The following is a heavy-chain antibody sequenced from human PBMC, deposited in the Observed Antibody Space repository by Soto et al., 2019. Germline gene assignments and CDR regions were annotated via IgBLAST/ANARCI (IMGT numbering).Heavy chain of an antibody. Sequence: ETLSLTCAVYGGSFSGYYWSWIRQPPGKGLEWIGEINHSGSTNYNPSLKSRVTISVDTSKNQFSLKLSSVTAADTAVYYCARVRYSSSWYSVYFDYWGQGTLVTVSS. J-gene: IGHJ4*02. CDR3: ARVRYSSSWYSVYFDY. CDR1: GGSFSGYY. D-gene: IGHD6-13*01. V-gene: IGHV4-34*01. CDR2: INHSGST.